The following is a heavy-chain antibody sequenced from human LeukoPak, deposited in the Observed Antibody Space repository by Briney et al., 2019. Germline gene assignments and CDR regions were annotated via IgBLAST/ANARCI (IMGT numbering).Heavy chain of an antibody. CDR3: AKGRVVPAAPVLLGNFDY. CDR2: IIPIFATG. CDR1: GGTFNNYA. J-gene: IGHJ4*02. V-gene: IGHV1-69*13. D-gene: IGHD2-2*01. Sequence: SVKVSCKASGGTFNNYAISWVRQAPGQGLEWMGGIIPIFATGNYAQKFQGRVTITADESTSTAYMELSSLRSEDTAVYYCAKGRVVPAAPVLLGNFDYWGQGTLVTVSS.